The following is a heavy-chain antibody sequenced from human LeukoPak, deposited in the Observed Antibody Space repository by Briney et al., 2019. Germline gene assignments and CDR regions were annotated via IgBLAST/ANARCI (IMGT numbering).Heavy chain of an antibody. D-gene: IGHD3-3*01. CDR2: IYYSGST. V-gene: IGHV4-59*01. J-gene: IGHJ6*02. CDR3: ARGGDYDFWSGYYRDYYYYYGMDV. Sequence: SETLSLTCTASGGSISSYYWSWIRQPPGKGLEWIGYIYYSGSTNYNPSLKSRVTISVDTSKNQFSLKLSSVTAADTAVYYCARGGDYDFWSGYYRDYYYYYGMDVWGQGTTVTVSS. CDR1: GGSISSYY.